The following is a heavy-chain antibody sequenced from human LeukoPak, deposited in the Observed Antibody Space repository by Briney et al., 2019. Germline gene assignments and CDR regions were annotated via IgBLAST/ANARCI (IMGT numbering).Heavy chain of an antibody. J-gene: IGHJ5*02. CDR2: MNPNSGNT. V-gene: IGHV1-8*03. D-gene: IGHD2-2*01. CDR1: GYTFTSYD. CDR3: ARDGGWYQLLWWFDP. Sequence: GASVKVSCKASGYTFTSYDINWVRQATGQGLEWMGWMNPNSGNTGYAQKFQGRVTITRNTSISTAYMELSSLRSEDTAVYYCARDGGWYQLLWWFDPWGQGTLVTVSS.